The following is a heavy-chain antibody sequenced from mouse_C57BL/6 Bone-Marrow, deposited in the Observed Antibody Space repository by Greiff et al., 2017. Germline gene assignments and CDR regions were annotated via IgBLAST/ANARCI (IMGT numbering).Heavy chain of an antibody. J-gene: IGHJ4*01. CDR1: GYTFTSYG. Sequence: QVQLQQSGAELARPGAPVTLSCKASGYTFTSYGISWVKQRTGQGLEWIGEIYPRSGNTYYNEKFKGKATLTADKSSSTAYMELRSLTSEDSAVYFCARVGNYNYYARDYWGQGTSVTVSS. D-gene: IGHD2-1*01. CDR2: IYPRSGNT. V-gene: IGHV1-81*01. CDR3: ARVGNYNYYARDY.